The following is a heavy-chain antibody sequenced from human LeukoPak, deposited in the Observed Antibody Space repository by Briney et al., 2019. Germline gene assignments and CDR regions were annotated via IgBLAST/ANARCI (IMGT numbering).Heavy chain of an antibody. D-gene: IGHD4-17*01. CDR1: GYSFTSYW. Sequence: GESLKISCKGSGYSFTSYWISWVRQMPGKGLEWRGRIDPSDSYTNYSPSFQGHVTISADKSISTAYLQWSSLKASDTAMYYCARLDYGDYADLDYWGQGTLVTVSS. CDR3: ARLDYGDYADLDY. J-gene: IGHJ4*02. CDR2: IDPSDSYT. V-gene: IGHV5-10-1*01.